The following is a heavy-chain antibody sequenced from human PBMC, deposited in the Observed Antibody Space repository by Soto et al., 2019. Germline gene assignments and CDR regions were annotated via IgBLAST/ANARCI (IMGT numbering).Heavy chain of an antibody. Sequence: ETLSLACPVSGGSMSDYYGSWIRQSPGKGLEHIGYLHYSGSANYNPSLKSRVTISMDRPRNQFSLKLTSVTAADTAIYYCARSGHTFAGVVWGQGILVTVYS. D-gene: IGHD3-16*01. CDR1: GGSMSDYY. J-gene: IGHJ4*02. CDR2: LHYSGSA. CDR3: ARSGHTFAGVV. V-gene: IGHV4-59*01.